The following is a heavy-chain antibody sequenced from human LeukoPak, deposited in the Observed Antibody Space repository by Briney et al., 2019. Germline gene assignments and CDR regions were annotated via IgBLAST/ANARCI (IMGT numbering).Heavy chain of an antibody. D-gene: IGHD3-10*01. CDR3: AIWYGSGSSELEY. V-gene: IGHV3-21*01. CDR2: ISSRSSYI. J-gene: IGHJ4*02. Sequence: GGSLRLSCAASGFTFSSYSMTWVRQAPGKGLEWVSSISSRSSYIYYADSLKGRFTISRDNAKNSLYLQMNSLRAEDTAVYYCAIWYGSGSSELEYWGQGTLVTVSS. CDR1: GFTFSSYS.